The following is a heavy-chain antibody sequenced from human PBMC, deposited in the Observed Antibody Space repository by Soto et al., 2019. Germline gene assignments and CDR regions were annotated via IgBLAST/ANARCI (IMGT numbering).Heavy chain of an antibody. CDR3: ARDPIWFGELFHYYYGMDV. J-gene: IGHJ6*02. Sequence: SETLSLTCAVYCGSFSGYYLSWIRQPPGKGLEWIGEINHSGSTNYNPSLKSRVTISVDTSKNQFSLKLSSVTAADTAVYYCARDPIWFGELFHYYYGMDVWGQGTTVTVSS. D-gene: IGHD3-10*01. V-gene: IGHV4-34*01. CDR2: INHSGST. CDR1: CGSFSGYY.